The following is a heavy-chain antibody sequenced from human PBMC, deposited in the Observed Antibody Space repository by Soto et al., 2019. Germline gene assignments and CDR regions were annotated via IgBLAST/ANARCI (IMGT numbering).Heavy chain of an antibody. CDR3: ARRGFSGFDLYYFDF. CDR1: GGTFSSYA. J-gene: IGHJ4*02. Sequence: SVKVSCKASGGTFSSYAISWVRQAPGQGLEWMGGIIPIFGTANYAQKFQGRVSMTRDTSITTASMELSRLRSDDTAVYFCARRGFSGFDLYYFDFWGQGALVTVSS. V-gene: IGHV1-69*05. CDR2: IIPIFGTA. D-gene: IGHD5-12*01.